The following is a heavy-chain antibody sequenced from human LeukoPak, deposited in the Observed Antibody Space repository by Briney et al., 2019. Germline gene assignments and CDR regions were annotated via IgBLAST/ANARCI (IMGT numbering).Heavy chain of an antibody. V-gene: IGHV3-33*08. CDR2: IWYDGSNK. D-gene: IGHD2-2*01. CDR1: GFTFSSYG. J-gene: IGHJ6*02. CDR3: ARVIGYCSSTSCYDYYYYGMDV. Sequence: GGSLRLSCAVSGFTFSSYGMHWVRQAPGKGLEWVAVIWYDGSNKYYADSVKGRFTISRDNSKNTLYLQMNSLRAEDTAVYYCARVIGYCSSTSCYDYYYYGMDVWGQGTTVTVSS.